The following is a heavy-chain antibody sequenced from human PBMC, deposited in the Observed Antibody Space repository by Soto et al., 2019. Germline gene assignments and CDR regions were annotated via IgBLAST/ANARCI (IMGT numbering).Heavy chain of an antibody. CDR2: INGGGSST. CDR1: GFTFSSYW. D-gene: IGHD1-20*01. Sequence: PGGSLRLSCAASGFTFSSYWMHWVRQAPGKGLVWVSRINGGGSSTNYADSVKGRFTISRDNSKNTLYVQMNSLRAEDTGVYYCAKAISGYNAPLDHWGQGTRVTVSS. J-gene: IGHJ4*02. V-gene: IGHV3-74*01. CDR3: AKAISGYNAPLDH.